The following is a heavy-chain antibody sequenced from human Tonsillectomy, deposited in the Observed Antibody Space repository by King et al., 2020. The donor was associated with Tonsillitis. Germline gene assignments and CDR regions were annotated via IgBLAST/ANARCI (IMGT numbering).Heavy chain of an antibody. CDR3: ARYVSGSFDY. CDR1: GGSISSSDHY. V-gene: IGHV4-39*01. D-gene: IGHD1-26*01. J-gene: IGHJ4*02. CDR2: MYYSGTS. Sequence: LQLQESGPGVVKPSETLSLTCTVSGGSISSSDHYWAWIRQPPGKGLGWIWYMYYSGTSFYNSSLKSRITISGDTSENRFSLKLSSVTAADTAVYFCARYVSGSFDYWGQGALVTVSS.